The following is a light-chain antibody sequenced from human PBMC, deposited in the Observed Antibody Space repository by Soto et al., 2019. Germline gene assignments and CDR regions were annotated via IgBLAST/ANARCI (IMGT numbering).Light chain of an antibody. CDR3: SSYTSSSTYV. CDR2: DVS. J-gene: IGLJ1*01. CDR1: SSDVGNYNY. Sequence: SPALVVAISSTETSSDVGNYNYVSWYQQHPGKAPKLMIYDVSNRPSGVSNRFSGSKSGITASLTISGLQAEDEADYYCSSYTSSSTYVFGTGTRSPS. V-gene: IGLV2-14*04.